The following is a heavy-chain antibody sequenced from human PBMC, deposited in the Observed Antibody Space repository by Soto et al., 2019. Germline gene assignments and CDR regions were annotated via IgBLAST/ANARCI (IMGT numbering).Heavy chain of an antibody. J-gene: IGHJ6*02. D-gene: IGHD2-15*01. CDR3: AASSFYYCRDV. Sequence: GASLKISCKGSGYTFTNYWIGWVRQMPGKGLEWMGIIYPGDSDTKYNPSFQGQVTISADKSITTTYLRSTSLKASDPAIYYSAASSFYYCRDVWGQGTLVTVSS. V-gene: IGHV5-51*01. CDR2: IYPGDSDT. CDR1: GYTFTNYW.